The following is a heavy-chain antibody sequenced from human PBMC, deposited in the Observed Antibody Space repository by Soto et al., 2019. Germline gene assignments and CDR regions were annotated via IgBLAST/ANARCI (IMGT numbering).Heavy chain of an antibody. J-gene: IGHJ4*02. V-gene: IGHV1-69*06. CDR1: GGTFSTYS. CDR3: ASSSGNNYGVGTNYYFDY. Sequence: QVQLVQSGAEVKKPGSSVKVSCKTSGGTFSTYSLVWVRQAPGEGLEWMGGIIPIFGTANYAQKFQDRVTITADKSTNTAFMELSSLKSVDTAMYYCASSSGNNYGVGTNYYFDYWGQGTLVTVSS. CDR2: IIPIFGTA. D-gene: IGHD1-26*01.